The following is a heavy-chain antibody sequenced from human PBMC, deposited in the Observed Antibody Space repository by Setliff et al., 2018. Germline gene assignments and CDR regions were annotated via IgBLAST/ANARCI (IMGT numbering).Heavy chain of an antibody. V-gene: IGHV3-30*02. J-gene: IGHJ5*02. CDR2: IRYGSYQQ. CDR3: ARGEKYYYESSGYSLDA. D-gene: IGHD3-22*01. Sequence: PGGSLRLSCEASGFDFGTYGMHWVRQAPDRGLEWVAFIRYGSYQQTYADSARGRFTISRDDSRNTVLLQMNNLRTDDTAVYYCARGEKYYYESSGYSLDAWGLGTLVTVSS. CDR1: GFDFGTYG.